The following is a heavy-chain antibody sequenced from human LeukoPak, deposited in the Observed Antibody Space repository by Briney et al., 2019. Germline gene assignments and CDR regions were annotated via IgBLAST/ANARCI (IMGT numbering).Heavy chain of an antibody. CDR3: ARTQIVPTIFIPYFDH. J-gene: IGHJ4*02. V-gene: IGHV3-48*04. CDR2: ISSSSSTI. Sequence: GGSLRLSCAASGFTFSSYSMNWVRQAPGKGLEWVSYISSSSSTIYYADSVKGRFTISRDNAKNSLFLQMNSLRAEDTAVYFCARTQIVPTIFIPYFDHWGQGTLVTVTS. D-gene: IGHD5-12*01. CDR1: GFTFSSYS.